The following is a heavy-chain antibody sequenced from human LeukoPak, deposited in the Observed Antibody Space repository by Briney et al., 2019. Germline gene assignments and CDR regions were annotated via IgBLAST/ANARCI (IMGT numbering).Heavy chain of an antibody. CDR1: GFTFSNYA. CDR3: AKDTSAWWYHRAYMNV. Sequence: GGSLRLSCAASGFTFSNYAMSWVRQAPGGGLEWVSAISGSGDTTFHADSVEGRFTTSRDNSKNTLSLQMSGLRVEDSAVYFCAKDTSAWWYHRAYMNVWGTGTTVTASS. CDR2: ISGSGDTT. J-gene: IGHJ6*03. V-gene: IGHV3-23*01. D-gene: IGHD2-15*01.